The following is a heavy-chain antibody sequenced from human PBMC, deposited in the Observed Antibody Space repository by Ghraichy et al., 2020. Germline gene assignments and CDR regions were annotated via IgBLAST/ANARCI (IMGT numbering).Heavy chain of an antibody. Sequence: SETLSLTCTVSGGSIKSSNYYWAWIRQPPGKGLEWIGRIHHSGSTYYNPSLRSRVTISVDTSKDKFSLKLSSVTAADTALYYCAGSFVVIRYFDRRGRGTLVTLSS. J-gene: IGHJ2*01. V-gene: IGHV4-39*01. CDR3: AGSFVVIRYFDR. D-gene: IGHD2-21*01. CDR2: IHHSGST. CDR1: GGSIKSSNYY.